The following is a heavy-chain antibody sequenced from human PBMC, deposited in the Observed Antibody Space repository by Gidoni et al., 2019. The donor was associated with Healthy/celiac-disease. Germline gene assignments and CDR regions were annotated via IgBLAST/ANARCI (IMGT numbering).Heavy chain of an antibody. D-gene: IGHD2-2*02. Sequence: QVQLVQSGAEVKKPGASVKVSCTASGYTFTGYYMHWMRQAPGQGLEWMGWINPNSGGTNYAQKFQGRVTMTRDTSISTAYMELSRLRSDDTAVYYCAGTDIVVVPAAIYYYYYGMDVWGQGTTVTVSS. CDR2: INPNSGGT. CDR3: AGTDIVVVPAAIYYYYYGMDV. CDR1: GYTFTGYY. J-gene: IGHJ6*02. V-gene: IGHV1-2*02.